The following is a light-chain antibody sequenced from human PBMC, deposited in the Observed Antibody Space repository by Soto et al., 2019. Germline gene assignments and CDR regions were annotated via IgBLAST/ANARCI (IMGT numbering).Light chain of an antibody. Sequence: SYELTQPPSVSVSPGQTARITCSGDALPKQYAYWYQQKPGQAPVLVIYKDSERPSGIPERFSGSSSGTTVTLTISGVQAEEEADYYCKSADSSGPYVFGPGTQLTVL. CDR2: KDS. CDR3: KSADSSGPYV. CDR1: ALPKQY. V-gene: IGLV3-25*02. J-gene: IGLJ1*01.